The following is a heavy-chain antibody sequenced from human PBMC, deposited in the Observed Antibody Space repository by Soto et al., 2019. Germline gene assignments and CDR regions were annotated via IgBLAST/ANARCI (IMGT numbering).Heavy chain of an antibody. CDR1: GGSFRGYY. D-gene: IGHD3-22*01. CDR3: ARAGDNTGYSGY. Sequence: SETLSLTCAVYGGSFRGYYWTWIRQPPGKGLEWIGEINHSGRTNYNPSLKSRVSISVDTSKNQFSLQLNSVTAADTAVYHCARAGDNTGYSGYWSQGTLVTVSS. CDR2: INHSGRT. V-gene: IGHV4-34*01. J-gene: IGHJ4*02.